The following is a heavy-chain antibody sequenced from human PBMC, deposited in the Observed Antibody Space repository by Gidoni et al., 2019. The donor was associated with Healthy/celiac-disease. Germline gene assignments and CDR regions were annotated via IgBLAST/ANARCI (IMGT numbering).Heavy chain of an antibody. CDR2: IYTSGST. V-gene: IGHV4-4*07. Sequence: QVQLQESGPGLVKPSETLSLTCTVSGGSISSYYWSWIRQPAGKGLAWSGRIYTSGSTNYNPSLKSRVTMSVDTSKNQFSLKLSSVTAADTAVYYCARDHNWGWFDPWGQGTLVTVSS. D-gene: IGHD7-27*01. CDR3: ARDHNWGWFDP. J-gene: IGHJ5*02. CDR1: GGSISSYY.